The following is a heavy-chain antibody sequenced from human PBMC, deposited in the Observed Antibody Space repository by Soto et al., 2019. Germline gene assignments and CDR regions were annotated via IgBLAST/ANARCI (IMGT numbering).Heavy chain of an antibody. CDR1: GFTFSSYS. J-gene: IGHJ4*02. CDR3: ASRPMVRGVTFDY. CDR2: ISSSSSTI. V-gene: IGHV3-48*01. Sequence: EVQLVESGGGLVQPGGSLRLSCAASGFTFSSYSMNWVRQAPGKGLEWVSYISSSSSTIYYADSVKGRFTISRDNAKNSLYLQMNSLRAEDTAVYYCASRPMVRGVTFDYWGQGTLVTVSS. D-gene: IGHD3-10*01.